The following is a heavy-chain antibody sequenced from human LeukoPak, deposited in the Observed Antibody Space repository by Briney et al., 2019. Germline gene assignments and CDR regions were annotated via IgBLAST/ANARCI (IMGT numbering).Heavy chain of an antibody. J-gene: IGHJ4*02. CDR3: TRDQMNY. CDR1: EFTVSRNY. CDR2: IFSNGDT. V-gene: IGHV3-53*01. Sequence: GGSLRLSCTASEFTVSRNYMLWVRQAPGKGLEWVSLIFSNGDTHYADSVKGRFTISRDTSKNTVSLQMNSLGVEDTAMYYCTRDQMNYWGQGTLVTVSS. D-gene: IGHD5-24*01.